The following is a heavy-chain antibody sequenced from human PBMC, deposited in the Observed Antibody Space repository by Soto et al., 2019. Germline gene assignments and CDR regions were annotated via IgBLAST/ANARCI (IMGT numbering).Heavy chain of an antibody. CDR2: IKSREDGETT. Sequence: EVQLVESGGDLIKPGGSLRLSCAASGFTFPKAWMSWVRQAPGKGLEWVGRIKSREDGETTDYGAPVKGRFIISRDDSTNTLILQMNSLESEDTAVYFCTTEVDCTNGVCPNYFRDYVDVGGKGATGTVS. CDR3: TTEVDCTNGVCPNYFRDYVDV. V-gene: IGHV3-15*01. J-gene: IGHJ6*03. CDR1: GFTFPKAW. D-gene: IGHD2-8*01.